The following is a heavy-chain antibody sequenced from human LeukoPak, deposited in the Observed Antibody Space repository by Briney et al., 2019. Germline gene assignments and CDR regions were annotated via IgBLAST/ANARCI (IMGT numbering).Heavy chain of an antibody. J-gene: IGHJ4*02. CDR3: AMNFASGSYGPFDY. Sequence: KVSCKASAGTFSSYAISWVRQAPGQGLEWMGIIYPGDSDTRYSPSFQGQVTISADKSITTAYLQWSSLKASDTAMYYCAMNFASGSYGPFDYWGQGTLVTVPS. V-gene: IGHV5-51*01. CDR1: AGTFSSYA. D-gene: IGHD3-10*01. CDR2: IYPGDSDT.